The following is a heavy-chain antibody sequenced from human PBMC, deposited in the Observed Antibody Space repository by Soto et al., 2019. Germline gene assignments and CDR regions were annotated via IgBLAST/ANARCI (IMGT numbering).Heavy chain of an antibody. CDR2: IYTSGST. CDR3: ARDRTHSSSSAGWFDP. D-gene: IGHD6-13*01. V-gene: IGHV4-4*07. Sequence: SETLSLSCTVSGGSMRSYYWGGIRQPAGKGLEWIGRIYTSGSTNYNPSLKSRVTMSVDTSKNQFSLKLSSVTAADTAVYYCARDRTHSSSSAGWFDPWGQGTLVTVSS. CDR1: GGSMRSYY. J-gene: IGHJ5*02.